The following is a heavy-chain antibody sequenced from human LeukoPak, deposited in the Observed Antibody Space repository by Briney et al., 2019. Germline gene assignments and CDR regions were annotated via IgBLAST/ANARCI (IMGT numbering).Heavy chain of an antibody. CDR1: GFTFSSYG. D-gene: IGHD6-6*01. Sequence: GGSLRLSCAASGFTFSSYGMHWVRQAPGKWLEWAAYLRNDGKTNSYIDSVKGRFTVSRDNSKNTLFLQLNSLRADDTALYYCAKDQLSGATSSGSFDSWGLGTLVAVSS. CDR3: AKDQLSGATSSGSFDS. CDR2: LRNDGKTN. J-gene: IGHJ4*02. V-gene: IGHV3-30*02.